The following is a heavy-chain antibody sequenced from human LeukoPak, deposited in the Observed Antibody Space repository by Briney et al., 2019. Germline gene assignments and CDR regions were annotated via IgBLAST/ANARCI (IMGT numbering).Heavy chain of an antibody. V-gene: IGHV3-30*18. CDR2: ISYDGSNK. CDR1: GFTFSSYG. Sequence: PGGSLRLSCAASGFTFSSYGMHWVRQAPGKGLEWVAVISYDGSNKYYAASVKGRFTISRDNSKNTLYLQMNSLRAEDTAVYYCANLWEFGGLGTLVTVSS. J-gene: IGHJ4*02. D-gene: IGHD3-10*01. CDR3: ANLWEF.